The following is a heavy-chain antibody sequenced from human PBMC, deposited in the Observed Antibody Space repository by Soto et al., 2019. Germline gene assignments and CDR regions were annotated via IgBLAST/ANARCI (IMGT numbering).Heavy chain of an antibody. J-gene: IGHJ6*02. CDR2: IKSKTDGGTT. D-gene: IGHD4-4*01. CDR1: GFTFSNAW. CDR3: TTGDYSTEPEKYYYYYGMDV. V-gene: IGHV3-15*07. Sequence: GGSLRLSCAASGFTFSNAWMNWVRQAPGKGLEWVGRIKSKTDGGTTDYAAPVKGRFTISRDDSKNTLYLQMNSLKTEDTAVYYCTTGDYSTEPEKYYYYYGMDVWGQGTTVTVSS.